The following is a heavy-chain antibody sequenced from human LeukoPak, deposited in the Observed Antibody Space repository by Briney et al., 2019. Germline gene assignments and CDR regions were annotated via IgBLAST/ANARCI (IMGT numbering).Heavy chain of an antibody. D-gene: IGHD4-23*01. CDR2: INPNSGGT. J-gene: IGHJ5*02. Sequence: GASVKVSCKASGYTFTGYYMHWVRQAPGQGLEWMGWINPNSGGTNYAQKFQGRVAVTRDTSISTAYMELSRLRSDDTAVYYCARSVGSYNWFDPWGQGTLVTVSS. CDR3: ARSVGSYNWFDP. CDR1: GYTFTGYY. V-gene: IGHV1-2*02.